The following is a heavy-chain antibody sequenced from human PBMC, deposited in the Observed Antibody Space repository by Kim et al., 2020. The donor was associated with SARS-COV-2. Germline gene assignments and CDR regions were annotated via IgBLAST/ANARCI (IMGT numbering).Heavy chain of an antibody. V-gene: IGHV3-30-3*01. Sequence: GGSLRLSCAASGFTFSTYAMHWVRQAPGKGLEWVAGISSDTSNKYYADSVKGRFTVSRDNSKNTVHLQMNSLRAEDTALYYCARGSAYYYDSSGYYAAFDYWGQRTLVTVSS. CDR2: ISSDTSNK. J-gene: IGHJ4*02. CDR1: GFTFSTYA. CDR3: ARGSAYYYDSSGYYAAFDY. D-gene: IGHD3-22*01.